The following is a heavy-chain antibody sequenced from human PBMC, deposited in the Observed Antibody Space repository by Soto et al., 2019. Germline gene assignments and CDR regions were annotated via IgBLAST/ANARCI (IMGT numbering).Heavy chain of an antibody. CDR3: AREGYSSGWTYYFDY. CDR2: INAGNGNT. J-gene: IGHJ4*02. V-gene: IGHV1-3*01. Sequence: ASVKVSCKASGYTFRSYALHWVRQAPGQRLEWMGWINAGNGNTKYSQKFQGRVTITRDTSASTAYMELSSLRSEDTAVYYCAREGYSSGWTYYFDYWDQGTLVTVSS. D-gene: IGHD2-15*01. CDR1: GYTFRSYA.